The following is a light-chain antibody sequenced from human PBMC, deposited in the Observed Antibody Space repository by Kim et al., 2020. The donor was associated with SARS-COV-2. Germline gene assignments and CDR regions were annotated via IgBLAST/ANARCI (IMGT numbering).Light chain of an antibody. CDR3: QTWGPGIRV. CDR1: RGHREYA. V-gene: IGLV4-69*01. CDR2: VNNEGSH. Sequence: ASVKPTCTLSRGHREYAIAWHQQLPQKGPRYLMKVNNEGSHTNGDGIPVRFSGSSSGSERYLVISSLQSEDEADYYCQTWGPGIRVFGGGTQLTVL. J-gene: IGLJ2*01.